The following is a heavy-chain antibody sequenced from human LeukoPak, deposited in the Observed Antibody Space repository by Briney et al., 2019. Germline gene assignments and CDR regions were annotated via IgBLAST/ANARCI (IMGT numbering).Heavy chain of an antibody. CDR1: GYGFTSYW. Sequence: GASLQISCEGSGYGFTSYWIGWVRQMPGKGLEWVGVVYPGDSQTIYSPSFQGQVTISADKSISTAYLQWSSLKASDTAMYYCARQDSTAYYDSTGLPYDAFDIWGQGTMVTVSS. V-gene: IGHV5-51*01. CDR2: VYPGDSQT. CDR3: ARQDSTAYYDSTGLPYDAFDI. J-gene: IGHJ3*02. D-gene: IGHD3-22*01.